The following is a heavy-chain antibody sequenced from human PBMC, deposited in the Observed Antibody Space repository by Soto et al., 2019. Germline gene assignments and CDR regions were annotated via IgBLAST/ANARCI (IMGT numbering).Heavy chain of an antibody. J-gene: IGHJ5*02. V-gene: IGHV3-23*01. Sequence: EVQLLESGGGLVQPGGSLRLSCAASGFTFSSYAMSWVRQAPGKGLEWVSAISGSGGSTYYADSVKGRFTISRDNSKSTLYLQMNSLRAEDTAVYYCAKDTSGWYVYTWFDPWGQGTLVTVSS. CDR2: ISGSGGST. D-gene: IGHD6-19*01. CDR3: AKDTSGWYVYTWFDP. CDR1: GFTFSSYA.